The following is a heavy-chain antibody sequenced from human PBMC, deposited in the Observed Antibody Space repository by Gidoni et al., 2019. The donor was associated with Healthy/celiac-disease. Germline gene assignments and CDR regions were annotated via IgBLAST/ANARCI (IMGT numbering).Heavy chain of an antibody. Sequence: QVQLVQSGAEVKKPGASVKVSCKASGYTFTSYAMHWVRQVPGQRLEWMGWINAGNGNTKYSQKFQGRVTITRDTSASTAYMELSSLRSEDTAVYYCARSGNLWFGEQFDYYYYGMDVWGQGTTVTVSS. CDR2: INAGNGNT. D-gene: IGHD3-10*01. J-gene: IGHJ6*02. V-gene: IGHV1-3*01. CDR1: GYTFTSYA. CDR3: ARSGNLWFGEQFDYYYYGMDV.